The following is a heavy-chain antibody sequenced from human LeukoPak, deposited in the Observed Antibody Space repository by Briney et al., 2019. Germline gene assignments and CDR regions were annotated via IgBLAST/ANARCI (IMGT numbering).Heavy chain of an antibody. Sequence: GGSLRLSCAPSGFTVSSNYMSWVRQAPWKGLEWVSVIYSGGSTYYADSVKGRFTISRDNAKNSLYLLMNSLRAEDTAVYYCAKGARYYYDSSGYYWGQGTLVTVSS. V-gene: IGHV3-66*01. D-gene: IGHD3-22*01. CDR3: AKGARYYYDSSGYY. CDR2: IYSGGST. J-gene: IGHJ4*02. CDR1: GFTVSSNY.